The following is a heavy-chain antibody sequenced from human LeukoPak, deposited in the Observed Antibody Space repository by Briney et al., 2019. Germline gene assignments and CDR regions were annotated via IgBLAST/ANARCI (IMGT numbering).Heavy chain of an antibody. Sequence: GASVRVSCKASGYTFTGYYMHWVRQAPGQGLEWMGWINPNSGGTNYAQKFQGRVTMTRDTSISTAYMELSRLRSGDTAVYYCARLSDYDILTGYGWFDSWGQGTLVTVSS. V-gene: IGHV1-2*02. CDR1: GYTFTGYY. CDR2: INPNSGGT. D-gene: IGHD3-9*01. CDR3: ARLSDYDILTGYGWFDS. J-gene: IGHJ5*01.